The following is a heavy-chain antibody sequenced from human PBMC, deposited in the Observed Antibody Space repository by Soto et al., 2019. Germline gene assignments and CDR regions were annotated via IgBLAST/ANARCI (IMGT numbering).Heavy chain of an antibody. CDR1: GFTFNRYG. J-gene: IGHJ4*02. D-gene: IGHD3-10*01. CDR3: ARADDITVRGVPPSDC. V-gene: IGHV3-30*03. Sequence: QVQLVESGGGVVQPGRSLRLSCGASGFTFNRYGMHWVRQAPGKGLEWVAVISYDGNNKYYADSVKGRFAISRDNSRNTLHLQMNSLRGEDTAVYYCARADDITVRGVPPSDCWGQGTLVIVSS. CDR2: ISYDGNNK.